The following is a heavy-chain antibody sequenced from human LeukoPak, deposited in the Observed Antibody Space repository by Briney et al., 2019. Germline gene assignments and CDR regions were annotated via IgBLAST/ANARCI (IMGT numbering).Heavy chain of an antibody. D-gene: IGHD3-3*01. V-gene: IGHV4-59*01. J-gene: IGHJ3*02. Sequence: SETLSLTCTVSGGSISSYYWSWIRQPPGKGLEWIGYIYYSGSTNYNPSLKSRVTISVDTSKNQFSLKLSSVTAADTAVYYCARGGYYDFWSGPVGDAFDIWGQGTMVTVSS. CDR1: GGSISSYY. CDR3: ARGGYYDFWSGPVGDAFDI. CDR2: IYYSGST.